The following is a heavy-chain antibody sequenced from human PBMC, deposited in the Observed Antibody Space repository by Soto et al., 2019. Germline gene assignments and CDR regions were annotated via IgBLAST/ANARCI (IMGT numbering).Heavy chain of an antibody. V-gene: IGHV3-66*01. D-gene: IGHD2-15*01. CDR3: ARDRGGYCSGGSCYSDY. CDR2: IYSGGST. CDR1: GFTVSSNY. Sequence: EVQLVESGGGLVQPGGSLRLSCAASGFTVSSNYMSWVRQAPGKGLEWVSVIYSGGSTYYADSVKGRFTISRDNSKNTQYLQMNSLRDEDTAVYYCARDRGGYCSGGSCYSDYWGQGTLVTVSS. J-gene: IGHJ4*02.